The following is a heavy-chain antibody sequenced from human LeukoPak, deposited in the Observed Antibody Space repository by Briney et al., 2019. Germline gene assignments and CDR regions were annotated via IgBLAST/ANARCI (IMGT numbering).Heavy chain of an antibody. CDR2: VYGGGST. V-gene: IGHV3-66*01. CDR1: GFTFSSNY. Sequence: PGGSLRLSCAASGFTFSSNYVTWVRQAPGKGLEWISVVYGGGSTYYADSVKGRFTVTRDISKNTPYLQMNSVRAEDTAVYYCARGQGYYDGLDIWGQGTTVTVSS. J-gene: IGHJ6*02. CDR3: ARGQGYYDGLDI.